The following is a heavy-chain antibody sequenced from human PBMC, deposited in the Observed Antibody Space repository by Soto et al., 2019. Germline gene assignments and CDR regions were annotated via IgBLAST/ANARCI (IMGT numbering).Heavy chain of an antibody. D-gene: IGHD3-10*01. J-gene: IGHJ4*02. CDR3: AITAGILLWFGELRYAFDF. V-gene: IGHV4-34*08. CDR1: GGTFSGYY. CDR2: INHSGTT. Sequence: QVHLQQWGAGLLKPSETLSLTCAVYGGTFSGYYWSWIRQPPGKGLEWIGEINHSGTTNYNPSLKSRVTISMDTSKNQFSLKLSSVTAADTAVYYCAITAGILLWFGELRYAFDFWGQGTLVTV.